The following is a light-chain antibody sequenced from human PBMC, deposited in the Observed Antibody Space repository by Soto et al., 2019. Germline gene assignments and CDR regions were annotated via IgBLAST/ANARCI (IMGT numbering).Light chain of an antibody. Sequence: QSVLTQPPSASRTPGQRVTIPCSGSSSDIGSNSVNWYQQPPGAAPRLLIYANDHRPSGVPDRFSASKSGTSASLAISGVRSEDEAFYYCATWSDSLKGWVFGGGTKLTVL. J-gene: IGLJ3*02. V-gene: IGLV1-44*01. CDR1: SSDIGSNS. CDR2: AND. CDR3: ATWSDSLKGWV.